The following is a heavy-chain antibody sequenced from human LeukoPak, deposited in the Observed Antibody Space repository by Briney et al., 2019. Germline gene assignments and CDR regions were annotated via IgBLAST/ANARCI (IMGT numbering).Heavy chain of an antibody. CDR3: AKKYGSGSYYFDY. J-gene: IGHJ4*02. CDR2: ISYDGSNK. D-gene: IGHD3-10*01. V-gene: IGHV3-30*07. Sequence: PGGSLRLSCAASGFTFSSYAMHWVRQAPGKGLEWVAVISYDGSNKYYADSVKGRFTISRDNSKNTLYLQMNSLRSEDTAVYYCAKKYGSGSYYFDYWGQGTLVTVSS. CDR1: GFTFSSYA.